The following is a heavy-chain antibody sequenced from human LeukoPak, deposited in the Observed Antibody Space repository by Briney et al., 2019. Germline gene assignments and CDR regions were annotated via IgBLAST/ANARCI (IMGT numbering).Heavy chain of an antibody. V-gene: IGHV4-61*02. CDR2: IYTSGST. D-gene: IGHD2-8*02. CDR1: GGSISSGSNY. Sequence: SQTLSLTCTVTGGSISSGSNYWSWIRQPAGKGLEWIGRIYTSGSTNYNPSLKSRVTISVDTSKNQFSLKLSSVTAADTAVYYCARDGTDLVAVPFDSWGQGILVVVSS. J-gene: IGHJ4*02. CDR3: ARDGTDLVAVPFDS.